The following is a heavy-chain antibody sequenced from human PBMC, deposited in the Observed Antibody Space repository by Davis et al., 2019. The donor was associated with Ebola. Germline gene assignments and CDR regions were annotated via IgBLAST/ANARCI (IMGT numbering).Heavy chain of an antibody. CDR3: ARDIVVVVAATDATHGMDV. D-gene: IGHD2-15*01. V-gene: IGHV1-18*01. CDR1: GYSFTSYG. CDR2: ISAYNGNT. J-gene: IGHJ6*02. Sequence: ASVKVSCKASGYSFTSYGISWVRQAPGQGLEWMGWISAYNGNTNYAQKLQGRVTMTTDTSTSTAYMELRSLRSDDTTVYYCARDIVVVVAATDATHGMDVWGQGTTVTVSS.